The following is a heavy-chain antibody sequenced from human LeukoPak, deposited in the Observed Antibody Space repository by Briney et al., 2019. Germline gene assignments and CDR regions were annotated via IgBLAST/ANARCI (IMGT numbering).Heavy chain of an antibody. CDR1: GFTFSTYW. CDR3: ARSRSGGSGSYYRNFDY. CDR2: IKQDGSEK. D-gene: IGHD3-10*01. Sequence: GGSLRLSCAASGFTFSTYWMTWVRQAPGKGLEWVANIKQDGSEKYYVDSVRGRFTIPRDNAKNSLYLQMNSLRAEDTAVYYCARSRSGGSGSYYRNFDYWGQGTLVTVSS. J-gene: IGHJ4*02. V-gene: IGHV3-7*03.